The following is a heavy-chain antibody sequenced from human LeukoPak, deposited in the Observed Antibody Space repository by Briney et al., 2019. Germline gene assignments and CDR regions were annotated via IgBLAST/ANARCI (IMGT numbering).Heavy chain of an antibody. D-gene: IGHD3-10*01. CDR3: ARQLLWFGDYYMDV. CDR1: GYTFSGYY. V-gene: IGHV1-2*02. Sequence: ASVKVSCKASGYTFSGYYMHCVRQAPGQGLEWMGWINPNSGGTNYAQKFQGRVTMTRDTSISTAYMELSRLRSDDTAVYYCARQLLWFGDYYMDVWGKGTTVTVSS. CDR2: INPNSGGT. J-gene: IGHJ6*03.